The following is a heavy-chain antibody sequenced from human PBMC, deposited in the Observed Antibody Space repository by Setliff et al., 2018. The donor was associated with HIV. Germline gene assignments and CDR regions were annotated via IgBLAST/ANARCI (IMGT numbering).Heavy chain of an antibody. D-gene: IGHD1-26*01. CDR1: GFTFSPYW. Sequence: QPGGSLRLSCAASGFTFSPYWMHWVRQAPGKGLVWVSRINTDGSTTTYADSVKGRFTISRDNAKNMLFLQMDSLRADDTAVYYCARSTTHFYYYYMDVWGKGTTVTVSS. J-gene: IGHJ6*03. V-gene: IGHV3-74*03. CDR2: INTDGSTT. CDR3: ARSTTHFYYYYMDV.